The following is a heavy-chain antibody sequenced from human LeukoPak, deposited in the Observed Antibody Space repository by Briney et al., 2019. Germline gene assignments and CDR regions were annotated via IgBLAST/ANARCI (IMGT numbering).Heavy chain of an antibody. CDR2: IYYSGST. V-gene: IGHV4-39*01. Sequence: SETLSLTCTVSGGSISSSSYYWGWIRQPPGKGLEWIGSIYYSGSTYYNPSLKSRVTISVDTSENQFSLKLSSVTAADTAVYYCARQHPDYGEGMDVWGQGTTVAVSS. D-gene: IGHD4-17*01. J-gene: IGHJ6*02. CDR1: GGSISSSSYY. CDR3: ARQHPDYGEGMDV.